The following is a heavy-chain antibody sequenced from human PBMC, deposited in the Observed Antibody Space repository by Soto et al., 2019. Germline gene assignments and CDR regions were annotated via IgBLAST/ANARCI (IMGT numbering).Heavy chain of an antibody. Sequence: PSETLSLTXAVYGGSFSGYYWSWIRQPPGKGLEWIGYIYYSGSTNYNPSLKSRVTISVDTSKNQFSLKLSSVTAADTAVYYCARAAAANWFDPWGQGTLVTVSS. V-gene: IGHV4-59*01. D-gene: IGHD2-2*01. CDR3: ARAAAANWFDP. CDR2: IYYSGST. CDR1: GGSFSGYY. J-gene: IGHJ5*02.